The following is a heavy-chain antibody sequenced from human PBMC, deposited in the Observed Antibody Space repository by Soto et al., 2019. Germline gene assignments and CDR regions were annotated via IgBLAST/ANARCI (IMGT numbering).Heavy chain of an antibody. CDR1: GGTFSSYA. V-gene: IGHV1-69*01. Sequence: QVQLVQSGAEVKKPGSSVKVSCKASGGTFSSYAISWVRQAPGHGLEWMGGIIPIFGTAHYAQKFQGRVTITADESTSTAYMELSSLRSEDTAVYYCAREVEGYYFDYWGQGTLVTVSS. D-gene: IGHD2-2*01. CDR2: IIPIFGTA. J-gene: IGHJ4*02. CDR3: AREVEGYYFDY.